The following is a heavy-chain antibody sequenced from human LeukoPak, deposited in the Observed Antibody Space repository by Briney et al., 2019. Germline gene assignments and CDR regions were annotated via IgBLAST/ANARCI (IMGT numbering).Heavy chain of an antibody. D-gene: IGHD5-24*01. Sequence: GASVKVSCKASGYTFTSYYMHWVRQAPGQGLEWMGIINPSGGSTSYAQKFQGRVTMTRDTSTSTVYMELSSLRSEDTAVYYCARDLRHQMGFRDYYYMDVWGEGTTVTISS. CDR1: GYTFTSYY. J-gene: IGHJ6*03. V-gene: IGHV1-46*01. CDR2: INPSGGST. CDR3: ARDLRHQMGFRDYYYMDV.